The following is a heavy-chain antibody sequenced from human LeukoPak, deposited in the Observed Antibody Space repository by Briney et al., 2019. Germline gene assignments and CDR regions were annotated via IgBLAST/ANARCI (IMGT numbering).Heavy chain of an antibody. CDR1: GGSISSGDYY. Sequence: SETLPLTCTVSGGSISSGDYYWNWIRQHPEKSLEWIGYIFYSGSAYYNPSLHSRVTISVDTSKNQFSLKLSSVTAADTAVYYCARDSGDGSGTYYPYGMDVWGQGTTVTVSS. CDR3: ARDSGDGSGTYYPYGMDV. J-gene: IGHJ6*02. CDR2: IFYSGSA. V-gene: IGHV4-31*03. D-gene: IGHD3-10*01.